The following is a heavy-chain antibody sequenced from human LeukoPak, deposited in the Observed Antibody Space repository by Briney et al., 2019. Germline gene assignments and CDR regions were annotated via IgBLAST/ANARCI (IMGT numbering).Heavy chain of an antibody. V-gene: IGHV1-69*05. J-gene: IGHJ4*02. D-gene: IGHD2-8*01. CDR3: ARGPSVLMVYATLDY. Sequence: SVKVSCKASVGTFCSYAVTWVREAPGDGGEWMGGIIPIFGIANYAQTFQGRVTISRDESTSTAYMELSSLRSEDTAVYYCARGPSVLMVYATLDYWGQGTLVTVSS. CDR1: VGTFCSYA. CDR2: IIPIFGIA.